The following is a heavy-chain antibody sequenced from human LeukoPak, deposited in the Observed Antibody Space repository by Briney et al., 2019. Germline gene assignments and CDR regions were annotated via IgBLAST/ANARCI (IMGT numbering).Heavy chain of an antibody. Sequence: GESLKISCKLSGYSFAISWIAWVRQMPGKGLEWMGIIYPGDSDTRYSPSFQGQVTISADKSISTAYLQWSSLKASDTAMYYCARHEKGPKWELRYWGQGTLVTVSS. J-gene: IGHJ4*02. CDR3: ARHEKGPKWELRY. CDR2: IYPGDSDT. V-gene: IGHV5-51*01. CDR1: GYSFAISW. D-gene: IGHD1-26*01.